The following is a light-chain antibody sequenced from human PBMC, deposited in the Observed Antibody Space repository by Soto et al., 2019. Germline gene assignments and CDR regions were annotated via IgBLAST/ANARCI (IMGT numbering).Light chain of an antibody. CDR1: QRVSSSY. CDR2: GGS. Sequence: EIVLTQSPGTLSLSPGERATLSCRASQRVSSSYLAWYQQKPGQAPRLLIYGGSSRATVITDRFSGSGSGTDFTLTISRLEREDFAVYYCQQYGTSPGTFGQGTKVDVK. CDR3: QQYGTSPGT. V-gene: IGKV3-20*01. J-gene: IGKJ1*01.